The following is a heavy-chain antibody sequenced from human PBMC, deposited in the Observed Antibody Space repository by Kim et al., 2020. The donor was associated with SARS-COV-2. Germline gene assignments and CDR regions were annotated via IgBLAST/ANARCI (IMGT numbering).Heavy chain of an antibody. CDR1: GFTVSSNY. CDR3: ARGDYGDDADGMDV. Sequence: GGSLRLSCAASGFTVSSNYMSWVRQAPGKGLEWVSVIYSGGSTYYADSVKGRFTISRDNSKNTLYLQMNSLRAEDTAVYYCARGDYGDDADGMDVWGQGTTVTVSS. V-gene: IGHV3-53*01. J-gene: IGHJ6*02. CDR2: IYSGGST. D-gene: IGHD4-17*01.